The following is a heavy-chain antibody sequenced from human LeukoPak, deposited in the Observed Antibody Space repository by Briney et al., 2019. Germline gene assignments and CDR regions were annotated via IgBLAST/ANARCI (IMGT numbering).Heavy chain of an antibody. CDR3: ARARSITMVRGAYRRRTNWFDP. CDR2: MNPNSGNT. CDR1: GYTFTSYD. J-gene: IGHJ5*02. D-gene: IGHD3-10*01. V-gene: IGHV1-8*01. Sequence: ASVKVSCKASGYTFTSYDINWVRQATGQGLEWMGWMNPNSGNTGYAQKFQGRVTMTRNTSISTAYMELSSLRSEDTAVYYCARARSITMVRGAYRRRTNWFDPWGQGTLVTVSS.